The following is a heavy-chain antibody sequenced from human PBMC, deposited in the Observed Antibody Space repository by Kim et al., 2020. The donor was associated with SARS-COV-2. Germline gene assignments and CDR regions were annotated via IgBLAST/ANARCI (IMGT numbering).Heavy chain of an antibody. V-gene: IGHV4-31*03. CDR3: ARDLLKNPDPLGYYHCFVWDV. CDR1: GGSISSGGYY. J-gene: IGHJ6*04. CDR2: IYYSGST. Sequence: SETLSLTCTVSGGSISSGGYYWSWIRQHPGKGLEWIGYIYYSGSTYYNPSLKSRVTISVDTSKNQFSLKLSSVTAADTAVYYCARDLLKNPDPLGYYHCFVWDVGGKDTSVTVSS.